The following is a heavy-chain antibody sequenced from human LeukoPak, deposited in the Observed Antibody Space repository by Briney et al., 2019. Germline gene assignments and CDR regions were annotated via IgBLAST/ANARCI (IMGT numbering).Heavy chain of an antibody. V-gene: IGHV1-2*02. CDR1: GYTFTSYP. CDR3: ARGYCTGDSCSGAWFDP. Sequence: ASVKVSCKASGYTFTSYPISWVRQARGQGLEWMGWINPDSGGTNYAQKFQGRVTMTRDTSISTAYIELNRLRSDDTAVYYCARGYCTGDSCSGAWFDPWGRGTLVTVFS. CDR2: INPDSGGT. D-gene: IGHD2-15*01. J-gene: IGHJ5*02.